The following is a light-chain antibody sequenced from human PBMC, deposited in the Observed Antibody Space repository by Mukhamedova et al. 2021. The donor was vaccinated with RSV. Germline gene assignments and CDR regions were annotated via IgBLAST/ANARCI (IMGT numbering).Light chain of an antibody. CDR1: GGYNY. Sequence: GGYNYVSWYQQHPGKAPKIIIDDVSNRPSGVSTRFSGSKSGNTASLTIPGLKPEDEADYYCTSYSRITTVIVGGGTKVPVL. J-gene: IGLJ2*01. CDR3: TSYSRITTVI. V-gene: IGLV2-14*03. CDR2: DVS.